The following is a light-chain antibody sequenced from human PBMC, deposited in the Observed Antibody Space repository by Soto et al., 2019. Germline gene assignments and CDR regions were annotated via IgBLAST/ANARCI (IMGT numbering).Light chain of an antibody. CDR1: SSDVGGYNY. CDR3: SSYTRTSTVI. Sequence: QSALTQPASVSGSPGQSITMSRTGTSSDVGGYNYVSWYQQHPGKAPKLMIYDVSNRPSGVSNRVSGSKSGNTASLTISGLQAEDEADYYCSSYTRTSTVIFGGGTKLTVL. J-gene: IGLJ2*01. V-gene: IGLV2-14*01. CDR2: DVS.